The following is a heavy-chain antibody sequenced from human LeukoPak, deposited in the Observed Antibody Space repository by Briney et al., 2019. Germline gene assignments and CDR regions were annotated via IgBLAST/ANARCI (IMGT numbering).Heavy chain of an antibody. V-gene: IGHV3-23*01. CDR2: ISGSGGSA. D-gene: IGHD3-22*01. Sequence: PGGSLRLSCAASGFTFSSYAMSWVRQAPGKGLEWVSAISGSGGSAYYADSVKGRFTISRDNSKNTLYLQMNSLRAEDTAVYYCAKASSSITMIVVVITPYFDYWGQETLVTVSS. CDR3: AKASSSITMIVVVITPYFDY. J-gene: IGHJ4*02. CDR1: GFTFSSYA.